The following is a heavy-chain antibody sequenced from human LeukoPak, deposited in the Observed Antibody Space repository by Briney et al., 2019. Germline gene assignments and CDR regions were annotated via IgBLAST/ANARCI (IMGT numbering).Heavy chain of an antibody. CDR1: GYTFTSYD. J-gene: IGHJ4*02. CDR3: ARGPSTAARYYFDY. Sequence: ASVKVSCKASGYTFTSYDINWVRQATGQGLEWMGWMNPNSGNTGYAQKFQGRVTMTRNTSISTAYMELSSLRSEDTAVYYCARGPSTAARYYFDYGGQGPLATVSS. CDR2: MNPNSGNT. V-gene: IGHV1-8*01. D-gene: IGHD6-6*01.